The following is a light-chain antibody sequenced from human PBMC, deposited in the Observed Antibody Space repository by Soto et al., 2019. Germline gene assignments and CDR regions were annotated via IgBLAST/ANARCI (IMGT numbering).Light chain of an antibody. J-gene: IGKJ1*01. Sequence: EVVMTQSPATLSVSPGERATLSCRASQSISGNLAWYQQKPGQAPRLLIYGASTRATGIPARFSGSGSGTDFTLTISSLQSEDFAVYYCQQYNNWPPWTFGQGTKVDIK. CDR3: QQYNNWPPWT. CDR2: GAS. CDR1: QSISGN. V-gene: IGKV3-15*01.